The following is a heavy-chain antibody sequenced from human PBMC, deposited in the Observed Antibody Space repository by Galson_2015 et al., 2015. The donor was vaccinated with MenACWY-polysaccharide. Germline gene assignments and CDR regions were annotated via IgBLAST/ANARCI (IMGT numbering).Heavy chain of an antibody. Sequence: SLRLSCAASGFTFSGSLIHWVRQASGKGLEWVARIRSKADNYATAYAASVKGRFTISRDDSKNTAYLQMNSLKTEDTAIYYCSGAYDITPLWGQETLVTVSS. D-gene: IGHD3-22*01. J-gene: IGHJ4*02. CDR1: GFTFSGSL. V-gene: IGHV3-73*01. CDR3: SGAYDITPL. CDR2: IRSKADNYAT.